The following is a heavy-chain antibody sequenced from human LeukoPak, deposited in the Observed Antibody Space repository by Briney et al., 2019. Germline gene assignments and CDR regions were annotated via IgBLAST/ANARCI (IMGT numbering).Heavy chain of an antibody. Sequence: GGSLRFSCAASGFTFSSYSMNWVRQAPGKGLEWVSYISSSSSTIYYADSVKGRFTISRDNAKNSLYLQMNSLRDEDTAVYYCARDPHDYGGTHRGYWGQGTLVTVSS. CDR1: GFTFSSYS. J-gene: IGHJ4*02. CDR2: ISSSSSTI. CDR3: ARDPHDYGGTHRGY. V-gene: IGHV3-48*02. D-gene: IGHD4-23*01.